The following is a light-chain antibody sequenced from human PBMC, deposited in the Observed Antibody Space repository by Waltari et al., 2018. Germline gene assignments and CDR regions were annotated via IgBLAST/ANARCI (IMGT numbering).Light chain of an antibody. CDR3: SSYTSSSTLV. CDR2: DVS. Sequence: QSALTQPASVSGSPGQSITISCPGTSSDVGGYNYVLWYQQHPGKAPKLLIYDVSNRPSGVSNRFSGSKSGTTASLTISGLQAEDEADYYCSSYTSSSTLVFGGGTKLTVL. CDR1: SSDVGGYNY. V-gene: IGLV2-14*03. J-gene: IGLJ2*01.